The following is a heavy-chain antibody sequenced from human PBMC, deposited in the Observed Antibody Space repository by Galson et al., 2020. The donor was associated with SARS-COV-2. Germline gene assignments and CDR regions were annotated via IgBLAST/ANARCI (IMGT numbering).Heavy chain of an antibody. D-gene: IGHD2-2*01. J-gene: IGHJ4*02. CDR3: ARAVPAAIAIFDY. Sequence: ASETLSLTCTVSGVSISSTSYYWGWIRQHPGKGLEWIGYIYYSGSTYYNPSLKSRVTISVDTSKNQFSLKLSSVTAADTAVYYCARAVPAAIAIFDYWGQGTLVTVSS. V-gene: IGHV4-31*03. CDR1: GVSISSTSYY. CDR2: IYYSGST.